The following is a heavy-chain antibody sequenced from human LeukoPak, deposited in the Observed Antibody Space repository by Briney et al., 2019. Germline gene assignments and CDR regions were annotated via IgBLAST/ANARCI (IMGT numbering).Heavy chain of an antibody. V-gene: IGHV4-59*01. CDR3: ARGGRAGDYGYYFDY. J-gene: IGHJ4*02. D-gene: IGHD4-17*01. CDR1: GXFISSYY. CDR2: MYYSGST. Sequence: SETLSLTCTVSGXFISSYYWSWIRQPPGKGLEWIGYMYYSGSTTYNPSLKSRVTISVDTSRNQVSLILYSVTAADTAIYYCARGGRAGDYGYYFDYWGQGALVTVSS.